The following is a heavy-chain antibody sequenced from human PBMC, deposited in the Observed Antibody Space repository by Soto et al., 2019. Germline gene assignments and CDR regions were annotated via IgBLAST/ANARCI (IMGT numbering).Heavy chain of an antibody. J-gene: IGHJ4*02. Sequence: QVQLQESGPGLVKPSGTLSLTCAVSGGSFTSNNWWTWVRQPPGQGLEWIGEIYRTGSTNYNPSLKRLVTISLDTSENQFSLKVTSLTAADTAVYYCASRDPGTSVDYWGQGTLVTVSS. CDR3: ASRDPGTSVDY. D-gene: IGHD1-7*01. CDR2: IYRTGST. CDR1: GGSFTSNNW. V-gene: IGHV4-4*02.